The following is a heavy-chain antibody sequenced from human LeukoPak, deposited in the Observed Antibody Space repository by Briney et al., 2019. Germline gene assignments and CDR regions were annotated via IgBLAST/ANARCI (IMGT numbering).Heavy chain of an antibody. CDR3: ARALRWLTYYWFDP. Sequence: PSETLSLTCAVYGGSFSGYYWSWIRQPPGKGLEWIGEINHSGSTNYNPSLKSRVTISVDTSKNQFSLKLSSVTAADTAVYYCARALRWLTYYWFDPWGQGTLVTVSS. D-gene: IGHD6-19*01. CDR1: GGSFSGYY. CDR2: INHSGST. V-gene: IGHV4-34*01. J-gene: IGHJ5*02.